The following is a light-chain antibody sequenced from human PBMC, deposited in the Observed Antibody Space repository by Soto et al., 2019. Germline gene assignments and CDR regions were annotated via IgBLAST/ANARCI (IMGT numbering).Light chain of an antibody. Sequence: QSGQAHPGSVSWSPGHSIAISCTGTSSDVGSYNYVSWYQQHPGKAPKLMIYEVSDRPSGISSRFSGSKSGNTASLTISGLQTEEEAHYYCSSYTSSTTLFGTGTKVTAL. CDR3: SSYTSSTTL. V-gene: IGLV2-14*01. CDR1: SSDVGSYNY. J-gene: IGLJ1*01. CDR2: EVS.